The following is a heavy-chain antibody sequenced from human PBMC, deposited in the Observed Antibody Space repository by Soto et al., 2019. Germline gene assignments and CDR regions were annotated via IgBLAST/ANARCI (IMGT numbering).Heavy chain of an antibody. CDR2: IYHSGST. J-gene: IGHJ4*02. CDR3: ARGVVGATPDY. V-gene: IGHV4-38-2*01. CDR1: GYSITNGYY. D-gene: IGHD1-26*01. Sequence: SETLSLTCAVSGYSITNGYYWGWIRQPPGQGLEWIGTIYHSGSTYYNPSLKTRVTISXXXXXXQXSXKXXXVTAXDTAVYYCARGVVGATPDYWGQGTLVTVSS.